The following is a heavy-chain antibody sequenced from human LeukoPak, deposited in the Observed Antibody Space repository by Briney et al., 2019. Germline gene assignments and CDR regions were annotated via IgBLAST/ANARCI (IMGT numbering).Heavy chain of an antibody. V-gene: IGHV3-48*01. CDR1: GFTFSNYG. CDR2: ISSSSSSI. J-gene: IGHJ4*02. CDR3: ARGGAARPDY. D-gene: IGHD6-6*01. Sequence: GGSLRLSCTASGFTFSNYGMDWVRQAPGKGLEWVSYISSSSSSIYYADSVKGRFTISRDNAKNSLFLQMNSLRAEDTAVYYCARGGAARPDYWGQGTLVTVSS.